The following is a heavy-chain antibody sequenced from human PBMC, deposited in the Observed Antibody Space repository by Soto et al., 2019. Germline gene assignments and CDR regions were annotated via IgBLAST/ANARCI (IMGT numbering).Heavy chain of an antibody. CDR3: AKDFEDIVVAPSDY. Sequence: PGGSLRLSCAASGFTFSSYAMSWVRQAPGKGLEWVSAISGSGGSTYYADSVKGRFTISRDNSKNTLYLQMNSLRAEDTAVYYCAKDFEDIVVAPSDYWGQGTLVTSPQ. V-gene: IGHV3-23*01. J-gene: IGHJ4*02. D-gene: IGHD2-15*01. CDR1: GFTFSSYA. CDR2: ISGSGGST.